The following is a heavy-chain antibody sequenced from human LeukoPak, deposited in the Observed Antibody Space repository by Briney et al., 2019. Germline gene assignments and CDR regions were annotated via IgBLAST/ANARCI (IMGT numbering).Heavy chain of an antibody. J-gene: IGHJ5*02. V-gene: IGHV4-39*01. D-gene: IGHD6-13*01. CDR1: GGSISSSNYY. CDR3: ARMYSSSWFTLPRIWFDP. Sequence: SEILSLTCTVSGGSISSSNYYWGWIRQPPGKGLEWIGSIYYSGSTYYNPSLKSRVTISVDTSKNQFSLKLSSVTAADTAVYYCARMYSSSWFTLPRIWFDPWGQGTLVTVSS. CDR2: IYYSGST.